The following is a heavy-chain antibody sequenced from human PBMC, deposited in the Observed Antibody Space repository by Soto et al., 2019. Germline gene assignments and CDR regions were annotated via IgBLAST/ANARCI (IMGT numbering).Heavy chain of an antibody. V-gene: IGHV3-7*03. CDR3: ASATLLPFDY. CDR2: IIQDGSEK. J-gene: IGHJ4*02. Sequence: GGSLRLSCAASGNSFGIYWMSWVRQSPGKGLEWVANIIQDGSEKHYVDSVKGRFTISRDNAKNSVYLQMHSLRPEDTAVYYCASATLLPFDYWGQGALVTVSS. CDR1: GNSFGIYW.